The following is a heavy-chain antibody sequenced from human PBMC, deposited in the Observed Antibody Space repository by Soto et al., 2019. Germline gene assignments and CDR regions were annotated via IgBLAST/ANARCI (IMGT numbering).Heavy chain of an antibody. Sequence: GGSLRLSCAASGFTFSSYEMNWVRQAPGKGLEWVSYISSSGSTIYYADSVKGRFTISRDNAKNSLYLQMNSLRAEDTAVYYCASSGDSSSSFHYWGQGTLVTV. V-gene: IGHV3-48*03. J-gene: IGHJ4*02. CDR2: ISSSGSTI. CDR1: GFTFSSYE. CDR3: ASSGDSSSSFHY. D-gene: IGHD6-6*01.